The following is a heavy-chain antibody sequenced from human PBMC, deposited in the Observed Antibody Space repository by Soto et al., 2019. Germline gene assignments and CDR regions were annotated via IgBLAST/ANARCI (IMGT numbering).Heavy chain of an antibody. Sequence: QVHLLQSGAEVKKPGSSLKVSCKDSGGAFTNYSLNWVRHSPGQGLEWLGGIIPLHNTSNYSEKFVGRLSVTADISSSTVYMHLSGLTSGDTATYYCASWSAWNPLYYHGMDVWGQGTTVTVSS. J-gene: IGHJ6*02. D-gene: IGHD1-1*01. CDR1: GGAFTNYS. V-gene: IGHV1-69*06. CDR2: IIPLHNTS. CDR3: ASWSAWNPLYYHGMDV.